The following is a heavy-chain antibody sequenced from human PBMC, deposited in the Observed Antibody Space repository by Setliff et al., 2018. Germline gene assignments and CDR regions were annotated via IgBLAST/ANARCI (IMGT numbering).Heavy chain of an antibody. Sequence: SETLSLTCTVSGGSISGYYWSWIRQPPGKGLEWIGEINHSGSTNYNPSLKSRVTISVDTSKNQFSLKLSSVTAADTAVYYCARAPRNFGVVINYYYYYYGMDVWGQGTTVTVSS. J-gene: IGHJ6*02. V-gene: IGHV4-34*01. CDR3: ARAPRNFGVVINYYYYYYGMDV. CDR1: GGSISGYY. D-gene: IGHD3-3*01. CDR2: INHSGST.